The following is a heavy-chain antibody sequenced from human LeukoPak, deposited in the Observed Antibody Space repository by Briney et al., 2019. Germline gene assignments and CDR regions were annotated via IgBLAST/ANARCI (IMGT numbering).Heavy chain of an antibody. CDR1: GGSFSGYY. Sequence: SETLSLTCAVYGGSFSGYYWSWIRQPPGMGLEWIGEINHSGSTNYSPSLKSRVTISVDTSKNQFSLKLSSVTAADTAVYYCARVRGDYYGSDNWFDPWGQGTLVTVSS. D-gene: IGHD3-10*01. CDR2: INHSGST. CDR3: ARVRGDYYGSDNWFDP. J-gene: IGHJ5*02. V-gene: IGHV4-34*01.